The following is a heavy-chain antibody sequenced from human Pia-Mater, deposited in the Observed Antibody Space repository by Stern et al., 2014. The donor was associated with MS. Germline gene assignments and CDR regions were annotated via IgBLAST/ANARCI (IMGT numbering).Heavy chain of an antibody. V-gene: IGHV1-24*01. CDR3: ATDYNY. Sequence: QVQLMQSGAEVKKPGASVKVSCKVSGSTLTEFSMHWVRQAPGKGLEWMGNFDPEDGETIYSQKFQGRLTMTEDTTTDTAYMELSSLRSDDTAVYYCATDYNYWGQGTLVTVTS. CDR1: GSTLTEFS. CDR2: FDPEDGET. J-gene: IGHJ4*02. D-gene: IGHD3-10*01.